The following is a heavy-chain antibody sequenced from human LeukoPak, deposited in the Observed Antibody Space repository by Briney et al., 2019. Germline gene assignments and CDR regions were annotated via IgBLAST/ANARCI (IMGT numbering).Heavy chain of an antibody. J-gene: IGHJ6*02. V-gene: IGHV3-23*01. CDR2: ISGSGDNT. D-gene: IGHD1-7*01. CDR3: ARRKLTYYYGMDV. CDR1: GFTFSSYA. Sequence: GGSLRLSCAASGFTFSSYAMSWVRQVPGKGLEWVSVISGSGDNTYYADSVKGRFTVSRDNAKNSLDLQMNTLRAEDTAVYYCARRKLTYYYGMDVWGQGTTVTVSS.